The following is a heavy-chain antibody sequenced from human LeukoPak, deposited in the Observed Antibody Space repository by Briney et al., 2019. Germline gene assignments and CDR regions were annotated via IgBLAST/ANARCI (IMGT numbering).Heavy chain of an antibody. J-gene: IGHJ4*02. Sequence: SETLSLTCAVYGGSFSGYYWSWIRQPPGKGLEWIGEINHSGSTNYNPSLKSRVTISVDTSKNQFSLKLSSVTAADTAVYYCARHVYGEYGPGDYWGQGILVTVSS. CDR3: ARHVYGEYGPGDY. D-gene: IGHD4-17*01. V-gene: IGHV4-34*01. CDR2: INHSGST. CDR1: GGSFSGYY.